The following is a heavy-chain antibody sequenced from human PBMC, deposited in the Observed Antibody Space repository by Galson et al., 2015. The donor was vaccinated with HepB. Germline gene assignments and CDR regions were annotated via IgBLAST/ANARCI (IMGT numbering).Heavy chain of an antibody. CDR1: GGSFSGYY. CDR2: INHSGST. Sequence: TLSLTCTVSGGSFSGYYWSWIRQPPGKGLEWIGEINHSGSTNYNPSLKSRVTISVDTSKNQFSLKLSSVTAADTAVYYCARGFSGAGIKRVNWFDPWGQGTLVTVSS. D-gene: IGHD6-19*01. J-gene: IGHJ5*02. V-gene: IGHV4-34*01. CDR3: ARGFSGAGIKRVNWFDP.